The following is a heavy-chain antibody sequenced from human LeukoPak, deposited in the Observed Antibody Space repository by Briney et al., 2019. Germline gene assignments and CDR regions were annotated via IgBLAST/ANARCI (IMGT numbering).Heavy chain of an antibody. CDR2: VSGGGGST. CDR3: MKVGSITCHGCISDM. V-gene: IGHV3-23*01. D-gene: IGHD2-8*01. J-gene: IGHJ3*02. CDR1: GFTFSSYA. Sequence: PGGSLRLSCAASGFTFSSYAMSWVRQAPGKGLEWVSAVSGGGGSTYYADSVKGRFTISRDNSKNTLYLQMNSLRAEDTAIYFFMKVGSITCHGCISDMWGQGTMVTVS.